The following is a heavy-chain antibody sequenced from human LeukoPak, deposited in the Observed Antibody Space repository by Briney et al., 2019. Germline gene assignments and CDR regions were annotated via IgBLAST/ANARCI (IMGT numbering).Heavy chain of an antibody. D-gene: IGHD6-13*01. V-gene: IGHV3-7*01. CDR3: AREWQGGIAAAGTRNEGDY. Sequence: PGGSLRLSCAASGFTFSSYWMSWVRQAPGKGLEWVANIKQDGSEKYYVDSVKGRFTISRDNAKNSLYLQMNSLRVEDTAVYYCAREWQGGIAAAGTRNEGDYWGQGTLVAVSS. CDR1: GFTFSSYW. J-gene: IGHJ4*02. CDR2: IKQDGSEK.